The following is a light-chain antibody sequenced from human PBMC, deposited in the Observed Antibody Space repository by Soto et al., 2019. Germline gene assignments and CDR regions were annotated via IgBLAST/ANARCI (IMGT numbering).Light chain of an antibody. J-gene: IGKJ1*01. Sequence: EIVMTQSPATLSLSPGERATLSCRASQSVSSNLAWYQQKPGQAPRLLIYGASTRATGIPARFSGSGSGTEFTLTISSRQSEDFAVYYCQQYNNWPPWTFGEGTKVEIQ. V-gene: IGKV3-15*01. CDR3: QQYNNWPPWT. CDR1: QSVSSN. CDR2: GAS.